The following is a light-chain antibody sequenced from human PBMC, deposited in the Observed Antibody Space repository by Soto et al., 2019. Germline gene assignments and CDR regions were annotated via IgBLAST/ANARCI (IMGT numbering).Light chain of an antibody. CDR2: RNN. J-gene: IGLJ2*01. CDR3: AAWDDSLSGVV. V-gene: IGLV1-47*01. Sequence: QSVLTQPPSASGTPGQRVNISCSGSSSNIGSNYVYWYRQFPGTAPKLLIQRNNQRPSGVPARFSGSKSGTSASLAISGLRSEDEADYYSAAWDDSLSGVVFGGGTKLTVL. CDR1: SSNIGSNY.